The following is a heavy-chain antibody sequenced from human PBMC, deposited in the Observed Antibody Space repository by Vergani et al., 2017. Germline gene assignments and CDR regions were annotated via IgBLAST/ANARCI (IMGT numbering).Heavy chain of an antibody. J-gene: IGHJ4*02. D-gene: IGHD1-14*01. CDR2: IYSGGSST. CDR3: ARAGGSNRRYFDY. V-gene: IGHV3-23*03. CDR1: GFTFSSYA. Sequence: VQLVESGGGVVQPGGSLRLSCAASGFTFSSYAMSWVRQAPGKGLEWVSVIYSGGSSTYYADSVKGRFTISRDNSKNTLYLQMNSLRAEDTAVYYCARAGGSNRRYFDYWGQGTLVTVSS.